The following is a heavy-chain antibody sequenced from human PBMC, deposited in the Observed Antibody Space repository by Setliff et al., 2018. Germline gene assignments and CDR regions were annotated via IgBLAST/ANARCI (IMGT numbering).Heavy chain of an antibody. D-gene: IGHD3-3*01. Sequence: PSETLSLTCTVPGGSISSSSYYWGWIRQPPGKGLEWIGSIYYSGSTYYNPSLKSRVTISVDTSKNQFSLKLSSVTAADTAVYYCARDEFLEGSYYYYYYMDVWGKGTTVTVSS. CDR1: GGSISSSSYY. CDR3: ARDEFLEGSYYYYYYMDV. CDR2: IYYSGST. J-gene: IGHJ6*03. V-gene: IGHV4-39*02.